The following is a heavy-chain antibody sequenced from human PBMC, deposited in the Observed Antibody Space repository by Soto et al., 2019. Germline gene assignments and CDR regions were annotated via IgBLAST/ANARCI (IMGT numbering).Heavy chain of an antibody. CDR1: GCSISSCDYS. Sequence: ASETLSLTRTVSGCSISSCDYSWSLVRQPPGKGLVWIGEIYHSGSTNYNPSLKSRVTISVDKSKNQFSLKLSSVTAADTAVYYCARDDYGDHNSLPYYYYGMDVWGQGTTVTVSS. V-gene: IGHV4-4*02. J-gene: IGHJ6*02. D-gene: IGHD4-17*01. CDR3: ARDDYGDHNSLPYYYYGMDV. CDR2: IYHSGST.